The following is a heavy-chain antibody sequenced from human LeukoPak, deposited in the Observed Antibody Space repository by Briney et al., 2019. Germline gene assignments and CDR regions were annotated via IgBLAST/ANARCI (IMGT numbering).Heavy chain of an antibody. CDR2: ISSNGDNT. V-gene: IGHV3-64D*06. CDR1: EFTFSTYV. CDR3: VRGTGY. Sequence: ERSLRLSCSVSEFTFSTYVMHWVRQAPGKGLEYVSAISSNGDNTYYADSVKGRFTISRDNSKNTLYLQMSSLRADDTAVYYCVRGTGYWGQGTLVTVSS. J-gene: IGHJ4*02.